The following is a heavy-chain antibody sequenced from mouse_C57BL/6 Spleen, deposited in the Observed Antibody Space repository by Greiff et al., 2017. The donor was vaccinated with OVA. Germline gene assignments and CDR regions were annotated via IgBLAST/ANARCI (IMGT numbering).Heavy chain of an antibody. CDR2: IYPGDGDT. Sequence: QVQLQQSGAELVKPGASVKISCKASGYAFSSYWMNWVKQRPGKGLEWIGQIYPGDGDTNYNGKFKGKATLTADKSSSTAYMQLSSLTSEDSAVYFCARKGTVVADYYAMDYWGQGTSVTVSS. J-gene: IGHJ4*01. D-gene: IGHD1-1*01. V-gene: IGHV1-80*01. CDR3: ARKGTVVADYYAMDY. CDR1: GYAFSSYW.